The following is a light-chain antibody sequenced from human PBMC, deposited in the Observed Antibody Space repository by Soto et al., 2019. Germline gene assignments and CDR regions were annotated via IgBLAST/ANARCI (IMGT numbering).Light chain of an antibody. CDR1: SRDIGAYNY. J-gene: IGLJ1*01. CDR3: SSYTSSSTF. V-gene: IGLV2-14*01. CDR2: EVS. Sequence: QSVLTQPASVSGSPGQSITISCPGTSRDIGAYNYVSWYLQHPGKAPKLIIYEVSYRPSGVSNRFSGSKSGNTASLTISGLQAEDEADYYCSSYTSSSTFFGTGNKVTVL.